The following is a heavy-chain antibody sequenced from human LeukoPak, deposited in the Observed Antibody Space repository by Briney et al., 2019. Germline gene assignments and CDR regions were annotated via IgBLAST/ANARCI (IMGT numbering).Heavy chain of an antibody. Sequence: SQTLSLTCTVSGGSISSGGYYWSWIRQPPGKGLEWIGYIYHSGSTYYNPSLKSRVTISVDRSKNQFSLKPSSVTAADTAVYYCASIPPRAAQGAFDYWGQGTLVTVSS. D-gene: IGHD6-6*01. V-gene: IGHV4-30-2*01. CDR1: GGSISSGGYY. CDR3: ASIPPRAAQGAFDY. J-gene: IGHJ4*02. CDR2: IYHSGST.